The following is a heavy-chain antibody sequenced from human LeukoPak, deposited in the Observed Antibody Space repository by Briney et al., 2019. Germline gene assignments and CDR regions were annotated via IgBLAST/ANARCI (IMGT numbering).Heavy chain of an antibody. Sequence: GASVKVSCKASGYSFTSHYMHWVRQAPGQGLEWLGLINPSGSSTLYAQKFQGRVTMTRDMSTTTDYMELSSLRSEDTAVYYCAKDTTAKALDYWGQGTLVTVSS. D-gene: IGHD1-26*01. J-gene: IGHJ4*02. CDR2: INPSGSST. V-gene: IGHV1-46*01. CDR1: GYSFTSHY. CDR3: AKDTTAKALDY.